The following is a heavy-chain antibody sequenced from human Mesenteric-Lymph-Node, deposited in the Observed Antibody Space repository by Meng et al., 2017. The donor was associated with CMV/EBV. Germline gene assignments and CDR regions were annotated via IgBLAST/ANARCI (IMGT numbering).Heavy chain of an antibody. J-gene: IGHJ2*01. D-gene: IGHD1-14*01. CDR3: ARGPRINWYLDL. CDR2: IYHGGAT. V-gene: IGHV3-53*01. Sequence: LSCVASGFSVSTFYICWVRQAPGKGLEWVSMIYHGGATFYADSVKGRSTISRDDSKNTVYLQMNSLKVEDTAVYYCARGPRINWYLDLWGRGALVTVSS. CDR1: GFSVSTFY.